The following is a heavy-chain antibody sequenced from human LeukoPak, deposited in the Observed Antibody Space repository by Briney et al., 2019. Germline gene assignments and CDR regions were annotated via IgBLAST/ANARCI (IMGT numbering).Heavy chain of an antibody. Sequence: GASVKVSCKASGYTFTSYDINWVRQATGQGLEWMGWMNPNSGSTGYAQKFQGRVTITRNTSISTAYMELSDLRSEDTAVYYCARGRSTGYPYYFEYWGQGTPVTVSS. V-gene: IGHV1-8*03. J-gene: IGHJ4*02. D-gene: IGHD5-12*01. CDR3: ARGRSTGYPYYFEY. CDR1: GYTFTSYD. CDR2: MNPNSGST.